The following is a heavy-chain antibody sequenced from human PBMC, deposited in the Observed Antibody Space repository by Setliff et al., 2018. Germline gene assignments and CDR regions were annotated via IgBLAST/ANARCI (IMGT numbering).Heavy chain of an antibody. CDR1: GFTFDIYT. CDR2: ISSTGHTK. J-gene: IGHJ4*02. V-gene: IGHV3-48*04. Sequence: GGSLRLSCAASGFTFDIYTISWVRQAPGKGLEWISYISSTGHTKYYGDSVKGRFTVSRDNAKKSVFLQLRSLRAEDTAVYYCVRGWDCGGDCLSYFDHWGQGILVTVSS. D-gene: IGHD2-21*02. CDR3: VRGWDCGGDCLSYFDH.